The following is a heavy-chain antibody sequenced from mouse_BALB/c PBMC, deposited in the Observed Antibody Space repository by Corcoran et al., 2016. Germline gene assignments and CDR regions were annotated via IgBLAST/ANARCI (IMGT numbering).Heavy chain of an antibody. CDR1: GYTFTNYG. V-gene: IGHV9-3*02. D-gene: IGHD2-1*01. J-gene: IGHJ3*01. CDR3: ARGDGNAWFAY. CDR2: VNTNTGEP. Sequence: QIQLVQSGPELKKPGETVKISCKASGYTFTNYGMNWVKQAPGKGLKWMGWVNTNTGEPTYAEAFKGRFAFSLETSASTAYLQINNLKDEDTATYFCARGDGNAWFAYWGQGTLVTVSA.